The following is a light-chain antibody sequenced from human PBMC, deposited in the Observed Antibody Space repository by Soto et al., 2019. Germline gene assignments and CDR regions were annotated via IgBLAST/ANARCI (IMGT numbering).Light chain of an antibody. Sequence: DIQMTQSPSSLSASVGDRVTITCRASQSISSYLNWYQQKPGKAPKLLIYAASSLQSGVTSRFSGSGSGTDFTLTISSLQPEDFATYYWQQSYRTPYPFGQGTKLEIK. CDR1: QSISSY. J-gene: IGKJ2*01. CDR2: AAS. V-gene: IGKV1-39*01. CDR3: QQSYRTPYP.